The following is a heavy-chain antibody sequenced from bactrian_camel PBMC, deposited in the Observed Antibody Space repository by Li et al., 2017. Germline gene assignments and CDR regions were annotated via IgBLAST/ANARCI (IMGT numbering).Heavy chain of an antibody. V-gene: IGHV3S42*01. CDR3: ARGGFNWAFGN. J-gene: IGHJ4*01. CDR1: GYTYSTNS. Sequence: VQLVESGGGSVQAGGSLRLSCVTSGYTYSTNSMGWFRQAPGKGLEWVSAIDSDGRSTAYADSVKGRFTISRDNAKNTLYLQLDNLETEDTAMYYCARGGFNWAFGNCGQGTQVTVS. D-gene: IGHD8*01. CDR2: IDSDGRST.